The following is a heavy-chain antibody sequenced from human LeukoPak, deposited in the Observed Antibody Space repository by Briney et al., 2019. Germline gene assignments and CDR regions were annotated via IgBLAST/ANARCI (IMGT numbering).Heavy chain of an antibody. Sequence: ASVKVSCKASGYTFTGYYMHWVRQAPGQGLEWMGRINPNSGGTNYAQKFQARVTMTRDTSISTAYMELSRLRSDDTAVYYCARGYYGSGAVDYWREGTLVTVPS. CDR3: ARGYYGSGAVDY. V-gene: IGHV1-2*06. J-gene: IGHJ4*02. CDR2: INPNSGGT. D-gene: IGHD3-10*01. CDR1: GYTFTGYY.